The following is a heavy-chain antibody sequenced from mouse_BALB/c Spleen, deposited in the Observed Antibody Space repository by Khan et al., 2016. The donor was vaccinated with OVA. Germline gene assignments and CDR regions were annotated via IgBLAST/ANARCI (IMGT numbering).Heavy chain of an antibody. CDR3: ARHRFTTPTAWFAY. J-gene: IGHJ3*01. V-gene: IGHV5-6*01. Sequence: EVELVESGGDLVKPGGSLNLSCEASGFTFSSYGMSWLRQTPDQRLEWVATISNGGSYTYSPDSVKGRLTISRANAKNTLYLQMSSLKSEDTAMYYCARHRFTTPTAWFAYWGQGTLVTVAA. CDR2: ISNGGSYT. CDR1: GFTFSSYG. D-gene: IGHD1-2*01.